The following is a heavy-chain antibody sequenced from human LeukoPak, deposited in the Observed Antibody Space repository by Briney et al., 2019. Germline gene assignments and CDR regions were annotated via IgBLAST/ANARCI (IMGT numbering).Heavy chain of an antibody. J-gene: IGHJ4*02. CDR3: TYTEIWLAFDF. Sequence: KPSETLSLTCTVSGASVNRHYWSWIRQPPGKELGWIGSFYYSDDSANTNYNPSLNSRVTISVDTSKNQFSLRLDSVTGADTAIYFCTYTEIWLAFDFWGQGALVTVSS. V-gene: IGHV4-59*02. CDR1: GASVNRHY. D-gene: IGHD5-24*01. CDR2: FYYSDDSANT.